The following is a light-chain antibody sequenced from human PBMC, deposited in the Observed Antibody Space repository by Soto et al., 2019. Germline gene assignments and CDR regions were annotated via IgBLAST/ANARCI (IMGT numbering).Light chain of an antibody. CDR2: GNS. CDR3: QSYDSSLSGYV. Sequence: QSVLTQPPSVSGAPGQRVTISCTGSSSNIGAGYDVRWYQQLPGTAPKLLIYGNSNRPSGVPDRFSGSKSGTSVSLAITGLQAEDEADYYCQSYDSSLSGYVFGTGTKLTVL. J-gene: IGLJ1*01. CDR1: SSNIGAGYD. V-gene: IGLV1-40*01.